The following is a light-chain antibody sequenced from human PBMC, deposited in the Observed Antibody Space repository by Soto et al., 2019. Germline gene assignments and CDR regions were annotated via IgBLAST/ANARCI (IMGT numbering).Light chain of an antibody. CDR1: QSVSSN. CDR2: GAS. V-gene: IGKV3-15*01. CDR3: QQYNDWPIT. Sequence: EVVLTQSPATLSMSPGDSATLSCRASQSVSSNFAWYHQKPGQAPRLLIYGASTRATGIPARFSGSGSGTEVPLTISSLQSEDFAVYYCQQYNDWPITFGQGTRLEIK. J-gene: IGKJ5*01.